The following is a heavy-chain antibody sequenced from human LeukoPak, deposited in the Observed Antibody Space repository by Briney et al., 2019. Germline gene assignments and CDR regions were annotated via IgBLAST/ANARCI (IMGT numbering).Heavy chain of an antibody. D-gene: IGHD3-3*01. J-gene: IGHJ4*02. V-gene: IGHV3-30-3*01. CDR3: ARSGNFWSGYYHY. CDR2: ISYDGSNK. CDR1: GFTFSSYA. Sequence: PGGSLRLSCAASGFTFSSYAMHWVRQAPGKGLEWVAVISYDGSNKYYADSVKGRFTISRDNSKNTLYLQMNSLRAEDTAVYYCARSGNFWSGYYHYWGQGTLVTVSS.